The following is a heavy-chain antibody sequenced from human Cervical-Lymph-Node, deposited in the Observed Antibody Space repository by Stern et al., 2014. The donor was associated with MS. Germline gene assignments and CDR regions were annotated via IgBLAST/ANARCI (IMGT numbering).Heavy chain of an antibody. CDR1: GGTFSSLS. D-gene: IGHD4-17*01. CDR2: ITPIFDKP. J-gene: IGHJ3*01. CDR3: VLPSTVTTAAFDV. Sequence: QVQLVQSGAEVKKPGSSVKVSCKASGGTFSSLSINWVRQVPGQSLECMGGITPIFDKPNFAQKFQGRVTITADSSTSTVYMALNSLRSDDTAVYYCVLPSTVTTAAFDVWGRGTMVTVSS. V-gene: IGHV1-69*06.